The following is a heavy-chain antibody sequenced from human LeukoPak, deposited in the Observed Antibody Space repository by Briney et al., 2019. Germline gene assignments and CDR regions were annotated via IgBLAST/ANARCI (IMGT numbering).Heavy chain of an antibody. CDR1: GGSFSGYY. Sequence: ASETLSLTCAVYGGSFSGYYWSWIRQPPGKGLEWIGEINHSGSTNYNPSLKSRVTISVDTSKSQFSLKLSSVTAADTAVYYCARYYSNSWFDPWGQGTLVTVSS. CDR3: ARYYSNSWFDP. CDR2: INHSGST. V-gene: IGHV4-34*01. D-gene: IGHD4-11*01. J-gene: IGHJ5*02.